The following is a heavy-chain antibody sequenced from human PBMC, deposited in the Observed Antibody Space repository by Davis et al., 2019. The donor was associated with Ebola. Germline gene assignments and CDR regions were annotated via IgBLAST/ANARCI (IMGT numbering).Heavy chain of an antibody. D-gene: IGHD3-3*01. CDR3: VRDGGSGIFGVVWGGLDV. CDR2: TSTDGSKK. J-gene: IGHJ6*02. CDR1: GFTFSSYI. Sequence: PGGSLRLSCATSGFTFSSYIIHWVRQAPGKGLEWVAVTSTDGSKKYYADSIKGRFTMSRDNFKKTLLLELNSLRVEDTAVYFCVRDGGSGIFGVVWGGLDVWGQGTTVTVS. V-gene: IGHV3-30*03.